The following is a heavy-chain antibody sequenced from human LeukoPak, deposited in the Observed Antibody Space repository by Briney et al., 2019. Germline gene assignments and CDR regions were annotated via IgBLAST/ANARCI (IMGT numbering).Heavy chain of an antibody. CDR1: GFTFSSYA. D-gene: IGHD1-1*01. Sequence: GGSLRLSCAASGFTFSSYAMSWVRQAPGKGLEWVSAFSGSGGSTYYADSVKGRFTISRDNSENTLYLQINSLRVEDTAVYYCAKDTPTTGYHLDSWGQGTLVTVSS. V-gene: IGHV3-23*01. CDR2: FSGSGGST. CDR3: AKDTPTTGYHLDS. J-gene: IGHJ4*02.